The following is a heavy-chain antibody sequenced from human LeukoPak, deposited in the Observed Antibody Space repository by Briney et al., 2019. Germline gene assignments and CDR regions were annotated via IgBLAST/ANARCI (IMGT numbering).Heavy chain of an antibody. CDR1: GFTVSSNY. V-gene: IGHV3-66*04. J-gene: IGHJ6*02. CDR3: ARPDWNRHLYYYGMDV. D-gene: IGHD1-1*01. Sequence: GGSLRLSCAASGFTVSSNYMSWVRQAPGKGLEWVSVIYSGGSTYYADSVKGRFTISRDNSKNTLYLQMNSLRAEDTAVYYCARPDWNRHLYYYGMDVWGQGTTVTVSS. CDR2: IYSGGST.